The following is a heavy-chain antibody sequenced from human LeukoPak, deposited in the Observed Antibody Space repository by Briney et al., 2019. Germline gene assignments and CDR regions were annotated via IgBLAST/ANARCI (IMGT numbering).Heavy chain of an antibody. V-gene: IGHV4-4*02. CDR3: ARDGANYYDSSGYTYYGMDV. CDR2: IYHSGST. J-gene: IGHJ6*02. D-gene: IGHD3-22*01. CDR1: GGSISSSNW. Sequence: SETLSLTCAVSGGSISSSNWWSWVRQPPGKGLEWIGEIYHSGSTNYNPSLKSRVTISVDKSKNQFSLKLSSVTAADTAVYYCARDGANYYDSSGYTYYGMDVWGQGTTVTVSS.